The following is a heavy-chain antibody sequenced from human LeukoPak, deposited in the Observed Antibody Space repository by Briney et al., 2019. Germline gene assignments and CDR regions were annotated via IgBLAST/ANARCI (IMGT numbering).Heavy chain of an antibody. CDR2: IVVGSGNT. D-gene: IGHD1-26*01. CDR1: GFTFTSSA. Sequence: SVKVSCKASGFTFTSSAVQWVRQARGQRLELIGWIVVGSGNTNYAQTFQERVTITRDMSTSTAYMELSSLRSEDTAVYYCAAETGSYMLDAFDIWGQGTMVTVSS. J-gene: IGHJ3*02. CDR3: AAETGSYMLDAFDI. V-gene: IGHV1-58*01.